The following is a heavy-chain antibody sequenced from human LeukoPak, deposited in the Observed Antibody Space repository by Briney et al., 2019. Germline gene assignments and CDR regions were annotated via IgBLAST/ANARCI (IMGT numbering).Heavy chain of an antibody. CDR3: AKDACSSTSCSFDY. CDR2: ISWNSGSI. CDR1: GFTFDDYG. Sequence: PGGSLRLSCAASGFTFDDYGMHWVRQAPGKGLEWVSVISWNSGSIAYAGSVKGRFTISRDNAKNSLYLQMNSLRAEDTALYYCAKDACSSTSCSFDYWGQGTLVTVSS. V-gene: IGHV3-9*01. D-gene: IGHD2-2*01. J-gene: IGHJ4*02.